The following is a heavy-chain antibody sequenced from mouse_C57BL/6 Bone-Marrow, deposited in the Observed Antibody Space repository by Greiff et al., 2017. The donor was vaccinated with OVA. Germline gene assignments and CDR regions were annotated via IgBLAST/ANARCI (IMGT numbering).Heavy chain of an antibody. D-gene: IGHD1-1*01. CDR1: GYTFTSYG. CDR2: IYPRSGNT. Sequence: VQLQQSGAELARPGASVKLSCKASGYTFTSYGISWVKQRPGQGLEWIGEIYPRSGNTYYNEKFKGKATLTADKSSSTAYMELRSLTSEDSAVYFCARRGGSSLYAMDYWGQGTSVTVSS. V-gene: IGHV1-81*01. CDR3: ARRGGSSLYAMDY. J-gene: IGHJ4*01.